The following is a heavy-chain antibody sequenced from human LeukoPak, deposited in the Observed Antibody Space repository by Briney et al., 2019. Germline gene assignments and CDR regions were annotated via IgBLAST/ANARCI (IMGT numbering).Heavy chain of an antibody. V-gene: IGHV1-2*04. CDR3: ARGYYYDSSGYYSEWDWFDP. Sequence: ASVKVSCKASGYTFTGYYMQWVRQAPGQGLEWMGWINPNSGGTNYAQKFQGWVTMTRDTSISTAYMELSRLRSDDTAVYYCARGYYYDSSGYYSEWDWFDPWGQGTLVTVSS. CDR1: GYTFTGYY. J-gene: IGHJ5*02. CDR2: INPNSGGT. D-gene: IGHD3-22*01.